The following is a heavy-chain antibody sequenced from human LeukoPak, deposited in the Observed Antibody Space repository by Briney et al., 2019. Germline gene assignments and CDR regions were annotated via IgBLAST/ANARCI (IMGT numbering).Heavy chain of an antibody. J-gene: IGHJ5*02. V-gene: IGHV5-51*01. CDR3: ARLRYCSGGSCCSRRPDWFDP. D-gene: IGHD2-15*01. CDR2: IYPGDSDT. Sequence: GESLKISCKGSGYSFTSYWIGWVRQMPGKGLEWMGIIYPGDSDTRYSPSFQGQVTISADKSISTAYLQWSSLKASDTAMYYCARLRYCSGGSCCSRRPDWFDPWGQGTLVTVSS. CDR1: GYSFTSYW.